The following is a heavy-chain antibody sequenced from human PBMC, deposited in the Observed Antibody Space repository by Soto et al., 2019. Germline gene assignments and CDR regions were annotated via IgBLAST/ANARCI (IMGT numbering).Heavy chain of an antibody. Sequence: EVQLVESGGGLARPGGSLRLSWAASGLTSSGYSLNWVGQAPGKGLEWVSSISSSSSYIYYADSVKGRFTISRDNAKNSLYLQMNSLRAEDTAVYYCARDYGSGSYYKAQGWFDPWGQGTLVTVSS. V-gene: IGHV3-21*01. CDR2: ISSSSSYI. J-gene: IGHJ5*02. D-gene: IGHD3-10*01. CDR1: GLTSSGYS. CDR3: ARDYGSGSYYKAQGWFDP.